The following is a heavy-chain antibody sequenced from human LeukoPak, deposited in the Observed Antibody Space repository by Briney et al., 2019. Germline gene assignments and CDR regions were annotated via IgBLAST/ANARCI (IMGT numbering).Heavy chain of an antibody. CDR3: ARLGCSGGSCYTYYYYYGMDV. CDR2: IYYSGST. V-gene: IGHV4-59*08. CDR1: GGSISSYY. Sequence: PSETLSLTCTVSGGSISSYYWSWIRQPPGKGLEWIGHIYYSGSTNYNPSLKSRVTISVDTSKNQFSLKLSSVTAADTAVYYCARLGCSGGSCYTYYYYYGMDVWGQGTTVTVSS. D-gene: IGHD2-15*01. J-gene: IGHJ6*02.